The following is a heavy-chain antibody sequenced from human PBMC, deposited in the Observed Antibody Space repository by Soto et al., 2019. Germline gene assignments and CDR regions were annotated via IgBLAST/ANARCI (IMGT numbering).Heavy chain of an antibody. J-gene: IGHJ6*02. D-gene: IGHD1-26*01. CDR2: ISSSSSYI. V-gene: IGHV3-21*01. Sequence: PGGSLRLSCAASGFTFSSYSMNWVRQAPGKGLEWASSISSSSSYIYYADSVKGRFTISRDNAKNSLYLQMDSLRAEDTAVYYCATNSGSPSRYYYYGMDVWGQGTTVTVSS. CDR3: ATNSGSPSRYYYYGMDV. CDR1: GFTFSSYS.